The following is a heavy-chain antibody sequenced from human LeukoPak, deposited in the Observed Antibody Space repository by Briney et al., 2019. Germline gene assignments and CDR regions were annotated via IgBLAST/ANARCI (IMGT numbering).Heavy chain of an antibody. CDR1: GGTFSSYT. J-gene: IGHJ4*02. Sequence: SVKVSCKASGGTFSSYTISWVRQAPGQGLEWMGRIIPILGIANYSQKFQGRVMITTDKSTSTAYMELSSLRSEDTAVYYCAGGIAVAGIDYWGQGTLVTVSS. CDR3: AGGIAVAGIDY. V-gene: IGHV1-69*02. CDR2: IIPILGIA. D-gene: IGHD6-19*01.